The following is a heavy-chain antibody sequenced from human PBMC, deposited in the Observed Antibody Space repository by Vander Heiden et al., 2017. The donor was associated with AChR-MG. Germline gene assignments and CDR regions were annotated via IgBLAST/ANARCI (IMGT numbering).Heavy chain of an antibody. Sequence: QVQLQESGPGLVKPPQTLSLTCTVSGGSISSGDPNWSWIRQPPGKGLEWIGYIYYSGRTHSNPSLESRVTIAVDTSKNQFSLRLSSVTAADTAVYYCARYYYDNSGYYYPPLYNWFDPWGQGTLVTVSS. J-gene: IGHJ5*02. CDR3: ARYYYDNSGYYYPPLYNWFDP. V-gene: IGHV4-30-4*01. CDR1: GGSISSGDPN. D-gene: IGHD3-22*01. CDR2: IYYSGRT.